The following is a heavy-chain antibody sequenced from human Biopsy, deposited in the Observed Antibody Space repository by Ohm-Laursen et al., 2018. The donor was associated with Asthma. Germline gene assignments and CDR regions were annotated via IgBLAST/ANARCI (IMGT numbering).Heavy chain of an antibody. D-gene: IGHD4-17*01. J-gene: IGHJ4*01. V-gene: IGHV1-24*01. CDR2: HDHEEGGT. CDR1: GYSLTDLS. Sequence: ASVKVSCKISGYSLTDLSMHWVRQAPGQGLEWMGGHDHEEGGTVNARRFQGRVTMTEDTSTDTAYMELSSLSSVDTAVYYCASDFPKDYVRYNFQFWGQGTLVTVSS. CDR3: ASDFPKDYVRYNFQF.